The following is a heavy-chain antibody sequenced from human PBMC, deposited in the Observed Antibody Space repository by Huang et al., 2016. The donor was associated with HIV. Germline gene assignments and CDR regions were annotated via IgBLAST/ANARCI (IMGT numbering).Heavy chain of an antibody. V-gene: IGHV3-30*02. J-gene: IGHJ4*02. CDR3: VGTYGNFDF. Sequence: QVQLVESGGGVVQPGGSLRLSCVASGFTFSRYGMHWVRQAPGKGLGWVAVIRNDGNNKYYVDSVKGRFTISRDNSKNTMFLQMNSLRAEDTAVYYCVGTYGNFDFWGQGTLVTVSS. D-gene: IGHD3-10*01. CDR2: IRNDGNNK. CDR1: GFTFSRYG.